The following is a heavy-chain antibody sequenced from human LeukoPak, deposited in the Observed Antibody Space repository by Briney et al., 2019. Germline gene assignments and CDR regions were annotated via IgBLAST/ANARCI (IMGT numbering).Heavy chain of an antibody. CDR2: IIPILGTA. D-gene: IGHD3-3*01. V-gene: IGHV1-69*05. CDR3: ARARFLEWLLWY. Sequence: SVKVSCKASGGTFSSYAISWVRQAPGQGLEWMGGIIPILGTANYAQKFQGRVTITTDESTSTAYMELSSLRSEDTAVYYCARARFLEWLLWYWGQGTLVTVSS. CDR1: GGTFSSYA. J-gene: IGHJ4*02.